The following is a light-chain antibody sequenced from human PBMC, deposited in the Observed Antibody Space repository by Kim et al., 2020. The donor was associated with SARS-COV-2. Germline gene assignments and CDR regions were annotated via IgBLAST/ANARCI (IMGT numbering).Light chain of an antibody. Sequence: DIQLTQSPSSLSASIGDRVTITCQASQDISTHLNWYQQKPGKAPELLISDASTLEYGVPSRFSGSGSGTDFTFTISRLQPEDIASYYCQHYDDRPPFTFGPGTKLEI. J-gene: IGKJ3*01. V-gene: IGKV1-33*01. CDR3: QHYDDRPPFT. CDR1: QDISTH. CDR2: DAS.